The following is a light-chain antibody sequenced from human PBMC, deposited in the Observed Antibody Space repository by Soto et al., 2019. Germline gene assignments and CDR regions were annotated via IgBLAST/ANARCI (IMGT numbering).Light chain of an antibody. V-gene: IGLV1-44*01. CDR2: SND. CDR1: SSNIGSNT. Sequence: QLVLTQAPSASGTPGQRVTISCSGSSSNIGSNTVSWYQQVPGTAPKVLIYSNDQRPSGVPDRFSGSKSGTSASLAIGGLQSEDESDYYCAAWDGSLSGWVFGGGTQLTVL. CDR3: AAWDGSLSGWV. J-gene: IGLJ3*02.